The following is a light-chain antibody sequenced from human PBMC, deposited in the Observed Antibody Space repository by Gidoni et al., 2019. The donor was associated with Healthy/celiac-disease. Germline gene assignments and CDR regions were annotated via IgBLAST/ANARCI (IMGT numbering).Light chain of an antibody. Sequence: QSALTQPASVSGSPGQPLPISCTGTSSDVGGYNYVSWYQQHPGKAPKLMIYDVSNRPSEVSNRFSGSKSGNTASLTISGLQAEDEADYYCSSYTSSSTLLYVFGTGTKVTVL. V-gene: IGLV2-14*03. CDR1: SSDVGGYNY. J-gene: IGLJ1*01. CDR2: DVS. CDR3: SSYTSSSTLLYV.